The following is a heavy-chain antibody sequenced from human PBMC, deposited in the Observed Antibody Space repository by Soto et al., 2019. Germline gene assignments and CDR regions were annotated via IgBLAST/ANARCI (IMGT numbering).Heavy chain of an antibody. J-gene: IGHJ4*02. CDR1: GFTFSSYA. Sequence: EVQLLESGGGLVQPGGSLRLSCAASGFTFSSYAMSWVRQAPGKGLEWVSAISGSGGSTYYADSVKGRFTISRDNSKNTLYLQMNSLRAEYTAVYYCAKTSVVVVVDATPIDYWGQGTLVTVSS. CDR3: AKTSVVVVVDATPIDY. V-gene: IGHV3-23*01. CDR2: ISGSGGST. D-gene: IGHD2-15*01.